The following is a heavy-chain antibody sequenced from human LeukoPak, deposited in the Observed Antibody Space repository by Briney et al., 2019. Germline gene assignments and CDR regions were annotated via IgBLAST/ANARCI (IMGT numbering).Heavy chain of an antibody. V-gene: IGHV4-39*01. D-gene: IGHD3-10*01. J-gene: IGHJ3*02. CDR3: ARGLGYGSGSYYIGFDM. Sequence: PSDTLSLTCTVCCGSISTSSSYGCWIRQPPGEGVECIVSIYYSGSTYYTPSLKRRVTISVDTSRNQFSLKLSSVSAADTAVYYCARGLGYGSGSYYIGFDMSGQGKLGT. CDR1: CGSISTSSSY. CDR2: IYYSGST.